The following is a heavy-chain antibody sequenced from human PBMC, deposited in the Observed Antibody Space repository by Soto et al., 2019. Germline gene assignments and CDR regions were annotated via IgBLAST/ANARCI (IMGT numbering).Heavy chain of an antibody. V-gene: IGHV1-18*01. CDR2: ISAYNGNT. D-gene: IGHD5-12*01. Sequence: ASVKVSCKASGYTFTSYGISWVRQAPGQGLEWMGWISAYNGNTNYAQKLQGRVTMTTDTSTSTAYMGLRSLRSDDTAVYYCARTHIEMATIRGWFDPWGQGTLVTVSS. CDR1: GYTFTSYG. J-gene: IGHJ5*02. CDR3: ARTHIEMATIRGWFDP.